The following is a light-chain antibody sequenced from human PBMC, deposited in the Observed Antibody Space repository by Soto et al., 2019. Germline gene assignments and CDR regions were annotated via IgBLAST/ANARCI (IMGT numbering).Light chain of an antibody. CDR1: QSVSSSS. CDR3: QHYGSSPPIT. J-gene: IGKJ5*01. V-gene: IGKV3-20*01. CDR2: SIS. Sequence: IVLTQSPGTLSFSPGERATLSCRASQSVSSSSLAWYQQKPGQAPRLLIFSISSRATGIPDRFSGSGSGTDFTLTISRLEPEDFAVYYCQHYGSSPPITFGQGTRMEIK.